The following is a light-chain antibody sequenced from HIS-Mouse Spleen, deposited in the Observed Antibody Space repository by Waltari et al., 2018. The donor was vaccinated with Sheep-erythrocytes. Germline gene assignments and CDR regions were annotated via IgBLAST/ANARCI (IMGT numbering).Light chain of an antibody. V-gene: IGKV1-6*01. J-gene: IGKJ3*01. CDR2: AAS. CDR1: QGISND. CDR3: LQDYNYPFP. Sequence: AIQMTQSASSLAASVGARVTITCRASQGISNDLCWYQQKPGKAAKLLIYAASSLQSGVPSRFSGSRSDTDFALTISSLQPEYFATYDCLQDYNYPFPFGPGTKVDIK.